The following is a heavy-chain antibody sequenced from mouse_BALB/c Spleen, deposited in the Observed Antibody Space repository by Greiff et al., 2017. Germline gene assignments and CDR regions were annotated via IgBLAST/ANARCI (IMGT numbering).Heavy chain of an antibody. Sequence: EVQLQQSGAELVKPGASVKLSCTASGFNIKDTYMHWVKQRPEQGLEWIGRIDPANGNAKYDPKFQGKATITADTSSNTAYLQLSRLTSEDTAVYYCARVLLRAMDYWGQGTSVTVSS. CDR2: IDPANGNA. J-gene: IGHJ4*01. V-gene: IGHV14-3*02. CDR3: ARVLLRAMDY. D-gene: IGHD1-1*01. CDR1: GFNIKDTY.